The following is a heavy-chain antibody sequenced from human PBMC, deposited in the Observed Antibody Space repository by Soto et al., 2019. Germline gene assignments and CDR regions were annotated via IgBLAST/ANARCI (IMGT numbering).Heavy chain of an antibody. J-gene: IGHJ4*02. D-gene: IGHD2-21*02. CDR1: GFTFSSYW. CDR2: IKEDGSVK. Sequence: QLVESGGGLVQPGGSLRLSCAASGFTFSSYWMRWVRQAPGKGLEWVASIKEDGSVKKYVDSVDGRFAISRDNAKKSLYLQMNNLRAEDTAVYYCTRKSDATLNQWGQGTLVTVSS. CDR3: TRKSDATLNQ. V-gene: IGHV3-7*05.